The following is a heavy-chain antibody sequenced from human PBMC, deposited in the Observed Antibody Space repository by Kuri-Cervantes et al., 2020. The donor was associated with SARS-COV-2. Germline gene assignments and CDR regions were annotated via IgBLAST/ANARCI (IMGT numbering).Heavy chain of an antibody. Sequence: SETLSLTCTVSGDSISSYYWSWIRQPPGKGLEWIGYIYYSGSTNYNPSLKSRVTISVDTSKNQFSLKLSSVTAADTAVYYCARTVAAGNWFDPWGQGTLVTVSS. J-gene: IGHJ5*02. V-gene: IGHV4-59*01. CDR2: IYYSGST. CDR1: GDSISSYY. D-gene: IGHD1-14*01. CDR3: ARTVAAGNWFDP.